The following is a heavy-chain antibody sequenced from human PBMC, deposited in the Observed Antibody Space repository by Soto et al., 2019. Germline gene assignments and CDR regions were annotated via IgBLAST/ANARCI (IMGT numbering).Heavy chain of an antibody. D-gene: IGHD6-13*01. CDR1: GFTFSSYA. Sequence: GGSLRLSCAAPGFTFSSYAMHWVRQAPGKGLEWVAVISYDGSNKYYADSVKGRFTISRDNSKNTLYLQMNSLRAEDTAVYYCARAKGIAALPFDYWGQGTLVTVSS. V-gene: IGHV3-30-3*01. CDR2: ISYDGSNK. J-gene: IGHJ4*02. CDR3: ARAKGIAALPFDY.